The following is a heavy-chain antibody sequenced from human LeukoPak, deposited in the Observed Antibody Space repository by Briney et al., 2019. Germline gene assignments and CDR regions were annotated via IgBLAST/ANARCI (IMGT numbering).Heavy chain of an antibody. D-gene: IGHD3-22*01. V-gene: IGHV1-18*01. CDR2: ISAYNGNT. Sequence: ASVKVSCKASGYTFTSYGISWVRQAPGQGLEWMGWISAYNGNTNYAQKLQGRVTMTTDTSTSTAYMELRSLRSDDTAVYYCAREIRGTYYYDSSGYWGYYYYYYMDVWGKGTTVTISS. CDR1: GYTFTSYG. J-gene: IGHJ6*03. CDR3: AREIRGTYYYDSSGYWGYYYYYYMDV.